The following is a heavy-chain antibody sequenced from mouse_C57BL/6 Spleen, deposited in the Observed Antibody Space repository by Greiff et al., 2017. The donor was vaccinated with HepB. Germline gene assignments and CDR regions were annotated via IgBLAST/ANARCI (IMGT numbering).Heavy chain of an antibody. CDR3: ARDYYGSSLYWYFDV. CDR1: GYTFTSYW. V-gene: IGHV1-55*01. Sequence: QVQLKQPGAELVKPGASVKMSCKASGYTFTSYWITWVKQRPGQGLEWIGDIYPGSGSTNYNEKFKSKATLTVDTSSSTAYMQLSSLTSEDSAVYYCARDYYGSSLYWYFDVWGTGTTVTVSS. J-gene: IGHJ1*03. CDR2: IYPGSGST. D-gene: IGHD1-1*01.